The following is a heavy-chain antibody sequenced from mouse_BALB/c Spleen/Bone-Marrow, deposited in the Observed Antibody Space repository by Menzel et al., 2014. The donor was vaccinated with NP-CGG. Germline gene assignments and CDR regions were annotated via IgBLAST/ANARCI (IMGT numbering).Heavy chain of an antibody. CDR2: MYPGSGST. Sequence: KQSGSELVRPGASVKLSCKASGYTFTSYWMHWVKQRPGQGLEWIGNMYPGSGSTNYDEKFKSKGTLTVDTSSSTASMPLTSLTSDDSAVYYCTRGYGNYWYFDVWGAGATVTLSS. V-gene: IGHV1S22*01. J-gene: IGHJ1*01. D-gene: IGHD2-10*02. CDR1: GYTFTSYW. CDR3: TRGYGNYWYFDV.